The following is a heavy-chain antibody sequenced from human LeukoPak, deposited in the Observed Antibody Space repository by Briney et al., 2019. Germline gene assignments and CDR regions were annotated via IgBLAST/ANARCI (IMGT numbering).Heavy chain of an antibody. D-gene: IGHD5/OR15-5a*01. J-gene: IGHJ4*02. CDR1: GYTFTSYG. Sequence: ASVKVSCKASGYTFTSYGISWVRQAPGQGLEWMGWISAYNGNTNYARNPQGRVTMTTDTSTSTAYMELRSLRSDDTAVYYCARDWVSTPQLDYWGQGTLVTVSS. CDR3: ARDWVSTPQLDY. CDR2: ISAYNGNT. V-gene: IGHV1-18*01.